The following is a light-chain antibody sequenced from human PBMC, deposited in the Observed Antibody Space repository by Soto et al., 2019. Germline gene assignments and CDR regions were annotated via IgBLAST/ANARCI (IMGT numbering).Light chain of an antibody. V-gene: IGLV2-14*03. J-gene: IGLJ1*01. CDR3: SSFTNSDSYV. CDR2: YVT. CDR1: NSYIGAYNY. Sequence: SALTQPASVSGSPGQSITISCTGTNSYIGAYNYVSWYQQHPGKAPELMIYYVTSRPSGVSYRFSGSKSGNTASLTISGLQAEDEADYYCSSFTNSDSYVFGTGTKVTVL.